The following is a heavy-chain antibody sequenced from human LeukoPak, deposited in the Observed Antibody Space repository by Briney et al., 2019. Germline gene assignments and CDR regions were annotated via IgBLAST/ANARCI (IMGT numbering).Heavy chain of an antibody. CDR1: GGSFSGDY. CDR3: ARSRRQNAPFDY. CDR2: INHSGST. J-gene: IGHJ4*02. Sequence: SETLSLTCAVYGGSFSGDYWSWIRQPPGKGLEWIGEINHSGSTNYNPSLKSRVTISVDTSKNQFSLKLSSVTAADTAVYYCARSRRQNAPFDYWGQGTLVTVSS. V-gene: IGHV4-34*01. D-gene: IGHD1-1*01.